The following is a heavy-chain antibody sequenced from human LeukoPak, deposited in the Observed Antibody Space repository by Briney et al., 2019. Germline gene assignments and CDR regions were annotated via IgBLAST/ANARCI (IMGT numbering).Heavy chain of an antibody. CDR2: MNPNSGNT. D-gene: IGHD3-10*01. Sequence: ASVKVSCKASGYTFTSYDINWVRQATGQGLEWMGWMNPNSGNTGYAQKFQGRVTMTRNTSISTAYMELSSLRSEDTAVYYCARGWRFRENNWFDPWGQGTLVTVSS. CDR3: ARGWRFRENNWFDP. CDR1: GYTFTSYD. J-gene: IGHJ5*02. V-gene: IGHV1-8*01.